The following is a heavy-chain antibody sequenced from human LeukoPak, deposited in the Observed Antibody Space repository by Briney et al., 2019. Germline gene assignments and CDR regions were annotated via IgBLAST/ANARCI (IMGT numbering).Heavy chain of an antibody. CDR1: GFTFSSYA. J-gene: IGHJ4*02. Sequence: GGSLRLSCAASGFTFSSYAMSWVRQAPGKGLEWVSIISGSGGSTYYADSVKGRFTISRDNSKNTLYLQMNSLRAEATAVYYCTKRGGYCTGGSCYSYYFDYWGQGTLVTVSS. CDR2: ISGSGGST. CDR3: TKRGGYCTGGSCYSYYFDY. D-gene: IGHD2-15*01. V-gene: IGHV3-23*01.